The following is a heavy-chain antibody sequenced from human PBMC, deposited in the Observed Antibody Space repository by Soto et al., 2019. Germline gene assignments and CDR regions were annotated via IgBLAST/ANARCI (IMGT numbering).Heavy chain of an antibody. CDR2: IYSGGST. D-gene: IGHD3-10*01. CDR1: GFTVSSNY. V-gene: IGHV3-53*04. Sequence: GGSLRLSCAASGFTVSSNYMSWVRQAPGKGLEWVSVIYSGGSTYYADSVKGRFTISRHNSKNTLYLQMNSLRAEDTAVYYCARDLWYGSGSPSSYMDVWGKGTTVTVSS. J-gene: IGHJ6*03. CDR3: ARDLWYGSGSPSSYMDV.